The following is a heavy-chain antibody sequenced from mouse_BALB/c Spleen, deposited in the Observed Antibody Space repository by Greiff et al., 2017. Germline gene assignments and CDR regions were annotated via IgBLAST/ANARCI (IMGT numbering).Heavy chain of an antibody. J-gene: IGHJ1*01. Sequence: EVKVVESGGGLVKPGGSLKLSCAASGFTFSSYAMSWVRQTPEKRLEWVASISSGGSTYYPDSVKGRFTISSDNARNILYLQMSSLRSEDTAMYYCARGRYGFVYFDVWGAGTTVTVSS. CDR2: ISSGGST. D-gene: IGHD2-2*01. V-gene: IGHV5-6-5*01. CDR1: GFTFSSYA. CDR3: ARGRYGFVYFDV.